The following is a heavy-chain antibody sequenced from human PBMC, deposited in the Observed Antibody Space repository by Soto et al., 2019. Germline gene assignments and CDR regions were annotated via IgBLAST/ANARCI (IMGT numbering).Heavy chain of an antibody. CDR1: GFPFRSYE. V-gene: IGHV3-48*03. Sequence: EVQLVESGGALVHPGGSLRLSCAVSGFPFRSYEMNWVRQAPGKGPEWVSYITSSSDAIYYAASVKGRFTVSRDNAKNSLYLHMDSRRAEDAAVYYCAILDFGDYLLSYGVDVWGQGTTVTVSS. D-gene: IGHD4-17*01. J-gene: IGHJ6*02. CDR3: AILDFGDYLLSYGVDV. CDR2: ITSSSDAI.